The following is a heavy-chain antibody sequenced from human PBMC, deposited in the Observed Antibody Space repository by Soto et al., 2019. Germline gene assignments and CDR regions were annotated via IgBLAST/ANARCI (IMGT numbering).Heavy chain of an antibody. Sequence: PGGSLRLSCAASGFTFSNAWMSWVRQAPGKGLEWIGRIKGETDGGTTDYAAPVKGRFTISRHDSKNTLYLQMNSLKTEDTAVYYCTTYSSTWSRFGYWGQGTLVPVSS. CDR1: GFTFSNAW. D-gene: IGHD6-13*01. CDR2: IKGETDGGTT. V-gene: IGHV3-15*01. J-gene: IGHJ4*02. CDR3: TTYSSTWSRFGY.